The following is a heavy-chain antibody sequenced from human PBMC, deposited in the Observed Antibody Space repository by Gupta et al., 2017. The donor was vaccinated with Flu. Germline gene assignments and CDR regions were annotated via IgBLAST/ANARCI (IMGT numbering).Heavy chain of an antibody. Sequence: EVQLVESGGGLLQPGRSLRLSGAASGFTFGDYGMSWFRQAPGKGLEWVAFIRFMGDKGATEYAASVKGRFTISREYSKSIAYLQRHRLKTEDTAVYYGTCRGLPADQPARFDPWGQGTLVTVSS. CDR3: TCRGLPADQPARFDP. CDR1: GFTFGDYG. J-gene: IGHJ5*02. D-gene: IGHD2-2*01. V-gene: IGHV3-49*03. CDR2: IRFMGDKGAT.